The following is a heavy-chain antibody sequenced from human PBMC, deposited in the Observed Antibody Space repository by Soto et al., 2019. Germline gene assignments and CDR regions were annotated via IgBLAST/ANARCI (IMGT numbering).Heavy chain of an antibody. CDR3: ARRSSGWYFDY. D-gene: IGHD6-19*01. CDR1: GFTFSNYA. V-gene: IGHV3-23*01. CDR2: ISGSGGST. Sequence: EVQLLESGGGLVQPGGSLRLSCAAPGFTFSNYAMNWVRQAPGKGLEWVSVISGSGGSTYYADSVKGRFTISRDNSKNTLYLQKNSLRGEGTAVYYCARRSSGWYFDYWGQGTLVTVSS. J-gene: IGHJ4*02.